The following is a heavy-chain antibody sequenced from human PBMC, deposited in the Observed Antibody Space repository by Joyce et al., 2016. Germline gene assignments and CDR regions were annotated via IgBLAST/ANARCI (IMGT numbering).Heavy chain of an antibody. D-gene: IGHD3-9*01. Sequence: EVQLLESGGGLVQPGGSLRLSCAASGFRFSSYAMSWVRQGPGKGREWVSGISGSGSSTYYADSVKGRFTISRDNSKNTLYLQMNTLRAEDTAVYYCAKSPDGSHILTGYYLGYFDYWGQGTLVTVSS. CDR1: GFRFSSYA. CDR3: AKSPDGSHILTGYYLGYFDY. CDR2: ISGSGSST. J-gene: IGHJ4*02. V-gene: IGHV3-23*01.